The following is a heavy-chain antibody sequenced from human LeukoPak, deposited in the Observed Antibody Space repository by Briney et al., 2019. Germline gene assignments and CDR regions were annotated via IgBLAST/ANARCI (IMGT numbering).Heavy chain of an antibody. J-gene: IGHJ4*02. CDR2: IYYSGST. CDR1: GGSISSGDYY. Sequence: SETLSLTSTVSGGSISSGDYYWSWIRQPPGKGLEWIGYIYYSGSTYYNPSLKSRVTISVDTSKNQFSLKLSSVTAADTAVYYLSPWFREVNYFYYLGQG. V-gene: IGHV4-30-4*01. D-gene: IGHD3-10*01. CDR3: SPWFREVNYFYY.